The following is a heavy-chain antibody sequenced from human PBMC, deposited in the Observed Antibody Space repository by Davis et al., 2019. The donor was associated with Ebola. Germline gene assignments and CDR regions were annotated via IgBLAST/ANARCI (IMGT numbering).Heavy chain of an antibody. Sequence: ASVKVSCKASGYTFTNYGISWVRQAPGQGLEWMGWVSTATSNTDSIEKVQGRVTMTTDTSTSTAYMELRNLRSDDTAVYYCARGDLAAAAIDYWGQGTLVNVSS. D-gene: IGHD6-13*01. CDR2: VSTATSNT. V-gene: IGHV1-18*01. J-gene: IGHJ4*02. CDR1: GYTFTNYG. CDR3: ARGDLAAAAIDY.